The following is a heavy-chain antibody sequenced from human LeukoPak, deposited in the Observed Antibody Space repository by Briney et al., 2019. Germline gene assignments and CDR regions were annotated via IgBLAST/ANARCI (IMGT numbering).Heavy chain of an antibody. CDR1: GFTVSSNY. D-gene: IGHD1-26*01. J-gene: IGHJ3*02. Sequence: PGRSLRLSCAASGFTVSSNYMSWVRQAPGKGLERVSLIYSGGSTYYADSVKGRFTISRDNAKNSLYLQMNSLRAEDTAVYYCARDLVGATFYVAFDIWGQGTMVTVSS. CDR2: IYSGGST. CDR3: ARDLVGATFYVAFDI. V-gene: IGHV3-53*01.